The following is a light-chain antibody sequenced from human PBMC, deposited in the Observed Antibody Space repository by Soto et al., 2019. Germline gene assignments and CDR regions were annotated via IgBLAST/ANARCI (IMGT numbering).Light chain of an antibody. J-gene: IGKJ2*01. CDR2: GSS. Sequence: EVVLTQSPVTLSLSPGERATLSCRASQTVSNNYLAWYQQKPGQAPRLLIFGSSDRATGIPYRFSGSGSWTDFTLTISRLEPEDFAVYYCQQYGSSPPYTFGQGTQLEIK. CDR1: QTVSNNY. V-gene: IGKV3-20*01. CDR3: QQYGSSPPYT.